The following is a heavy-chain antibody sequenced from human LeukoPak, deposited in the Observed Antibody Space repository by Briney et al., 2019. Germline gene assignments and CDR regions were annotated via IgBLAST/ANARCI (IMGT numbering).Heavy chain of an antibody. CDR3: ARASSSGWPYYFDY. Sequence: GGSLRLSCAASGFTFSSYGMHWVRQAPGKGLEWVAVIWYDGSNKYYADSVKGRFTISRDNSKNTLYLQMNSLRAEDTAVYYCARASSSGWPYYFDYWGQGTLVTVSS. D-gene: IGHD6-19*01. CDR1: GFTFSSYG. V-gene: IGHV3-33*01. CDR2: IWYDGSNK. J-gene: IGHJ4*02.